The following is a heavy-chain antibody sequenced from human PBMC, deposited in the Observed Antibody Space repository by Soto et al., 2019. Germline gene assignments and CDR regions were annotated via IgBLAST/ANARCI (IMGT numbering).Heavy chain of an antibody. CDR3: VSRSDGFDY. CDR2: IWSDGSNI. Sequence: QVQLVESGGGVVQPGRSLRLSCAVSGLAFSTYGMHWVRQAPGKGLEWVAVIWSDGSNINYADSVKGRFTISRDNSKKGLYLHMNTLRVEDTAVYYCVSRSDGFDYWGQGTLVTVSS. CDR1: GLAFSTYG. J-gene: IGHJ4*02. V-gene: IGHV3-33*01.